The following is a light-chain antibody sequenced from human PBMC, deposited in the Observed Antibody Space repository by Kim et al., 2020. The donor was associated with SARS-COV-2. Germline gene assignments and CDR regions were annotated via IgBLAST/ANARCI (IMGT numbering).Light chain of an antibody. V-gene: IGLV3-19*01. CDR1: SLRSYY. Sequence: SSELTQDPAVSVALGQTVMITCQGDSLRSYYASWYQQKPGQAPVLVIYGKNNRPSGIPDRFSGSSSGNTASLTITGAQAEDEADYYCNSRDSSGNHHYVFGTGTKVTVL. CDR2: GKN. J-gene: IGLJ1*01. CDR3: NSRDSSGNHHYV.